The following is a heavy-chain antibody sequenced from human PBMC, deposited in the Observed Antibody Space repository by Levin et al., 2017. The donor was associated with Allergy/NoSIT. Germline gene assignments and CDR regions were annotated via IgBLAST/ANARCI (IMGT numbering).Heavy chain of an antibody. Sequence: AGGSLRLSCAASGFTFSSYSMNWVRQAPGKGLEWVSSISSSSSYIYYADSVKGRFTISRDNAKNSLYLQMNSLRAEDTAVYYCARAGCSGGSCYDYWGQGTLVTVSS. CDR3: ARAGCSGGSCYDY. J-gene: IGHJ4*02. D-gene: IGHD2-15*01. V-gene: IGHV3-21*01. CDR2: ISSSSSYI. CDR1: GFTFSSYS.